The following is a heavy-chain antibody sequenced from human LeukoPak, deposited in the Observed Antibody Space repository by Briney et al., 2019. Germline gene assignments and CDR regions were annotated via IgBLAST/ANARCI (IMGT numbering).Heavy chain of an antibody. CDR2: THYSGSS. V-gene: IGHV4-59*08. D-gene: IGHD1-14*01. CDR1: DASVRNEY. CDR3: ARYDRGLFFFDD. J-gene: IGHJ4*02. Sequence: SETLSLTCTVSDASVRNEYWSWIRQPPGKGLEWIGYTHYSGSSNYHPSLGSRVTISLDTSQNQFSLKLKSVTAADTGMYHCARYDRGLFFFDDWGQGTLVTVSS.